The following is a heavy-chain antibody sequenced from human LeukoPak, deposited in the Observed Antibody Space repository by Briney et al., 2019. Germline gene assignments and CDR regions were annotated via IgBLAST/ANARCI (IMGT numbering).Heavy chain of an antibody. V-gene: IGHV3-48*01. J-gene: IGHJ4*02. Sequence: TGGSLRLSCAGLGFTFRSHGMNWVRQAPGKGLEWVSYISSSGDRIYYADSVRGRLAISRDNDGNSLFLEMNTLRAEDTAVYYCARANPTTPIYYFDFWGRGTLVTVSS. CDR1: GFTFRSHG. CDR2: ISSSGDRI. D-gene: IGHD4-17*01. CDR3: ARANPTTPIYYFDF.